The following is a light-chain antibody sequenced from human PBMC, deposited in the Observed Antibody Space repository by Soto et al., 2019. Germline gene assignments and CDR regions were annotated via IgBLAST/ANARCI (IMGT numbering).Light chain of an antibody. V-gene: IGLV2-11*01. CDR1: SRDVGGYKY. CDR3: SSYARKYTCGEVV. J-gene: IGLJ2*01. Sequence: QSALTQPRSVSGSPGQSVTISCSGTSRDVGGYKYVSWYQQHPGKAPKLMIYDVSKRPTGVPDRFSGFKSGNTASLTISGLQAEDVADYRCSSYARKYTCGEVVCSGSDKQPVL. CDR2: DVS.